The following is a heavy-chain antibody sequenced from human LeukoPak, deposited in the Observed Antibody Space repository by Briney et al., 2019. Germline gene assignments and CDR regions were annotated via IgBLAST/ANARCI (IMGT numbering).Heavy chain of an antibody. CDR1: GASISGYY. Sequence: SETLSLTCGVSGASISGYYYNWIRQPPGKGLEWIGYVYYNGITNFNPSLKSRVTMSVDTSKNQFSLKMRSVTAADTAVYYCARVLLSSGYSTWGQGTRVTASS. CDR2: VYYNGIT. V-gene: IGHV4-59*01. J-gene: IGHJ5*02. CDR3: ARVLLSSGYST. D-gene: IGHD3-22*01.